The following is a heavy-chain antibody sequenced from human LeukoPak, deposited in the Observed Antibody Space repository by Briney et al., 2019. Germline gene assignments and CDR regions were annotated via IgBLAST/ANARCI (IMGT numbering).Heavy chain of an antibody. J-gene: IGHJ4*02. CDR2: ISSSSSYI. Sequence: GGSLRLSCAASGFTFSSHSMNWVRQAPGKGLEWVSSISSSSSYIYYADSVKGRFTISRDNAKNSLYLQMNSLRAEDTAVYYCARDHVGATEGFDYWGQGTLVTVSS. V-gene: IGHV3-21*01. CDR3: ARDHVGATEGFDY. D-gene: IGHD1-26*01. CDR1: GFTFSSHS.